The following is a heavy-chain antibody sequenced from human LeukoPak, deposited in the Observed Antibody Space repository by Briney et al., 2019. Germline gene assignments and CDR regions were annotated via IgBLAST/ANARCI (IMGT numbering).Heavy chain of an antibody. V-gene: IGHV4-59*12. D-gene: IGHD3-10*01. J-gene: IGHJ4*02. CDR1: GGSISGYW. Sequence: SETLSLTCTVSGGSISGYWWYWLRQPPGKGLEWIGNSYHSGSTIYNPSLKSRVTISVDKSKNQFSLKLTSVTAADTAVYYCARGPYGSGIYSVYWGQGTLVTVSS. CDR3: ARGPYGSGIYSVY. CDR2: SYHSGST.